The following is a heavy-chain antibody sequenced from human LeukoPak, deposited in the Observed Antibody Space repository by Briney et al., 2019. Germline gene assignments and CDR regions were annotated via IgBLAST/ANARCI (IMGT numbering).Heavy chain of an antibody. J-gene: IGHJ6*02. D-gene: IGHD5-24*01. CDR2: IIPIFGTA. CDR3: ASLSRPPRGGYNSYYYGMDV. CDR1: GGTFSSYA. Sequence: SVKVSCKASGGTFSSYAISWVRQAPGQGLEWMGGIIPIFGTANYAQKFQGRVAITADESTSTAYMELSSLRSEDTAVYYCASLSRPPRGGYNSYYYGMDVWGQGTTVTVSS. V-gene: IGHV1-69*13.